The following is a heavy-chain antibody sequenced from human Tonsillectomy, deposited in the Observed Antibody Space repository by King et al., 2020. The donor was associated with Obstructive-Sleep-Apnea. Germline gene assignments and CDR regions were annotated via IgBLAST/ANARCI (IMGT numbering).Heavy chain of an antibody. V-gene: IGHV3-7*01. J-gene: IGHJ4*02. Sequence: VQLVESGGGLVHPGGSLRLSCAASGFTFSSYWMSWVRQAPGKGLEWVANIKQDGSEKYYVDSVKGRFTISRDNAKNSLYLQMNSLRAADTAVYYCARDTETYNWNDAGYFDYWGQGTLVTVSS. D-gene: IGHD1-20*01. CDR3: ARDTETYNWNDAGYFDY. CDR1: GFTFSSYW. CDR2: IKQDGSEK.